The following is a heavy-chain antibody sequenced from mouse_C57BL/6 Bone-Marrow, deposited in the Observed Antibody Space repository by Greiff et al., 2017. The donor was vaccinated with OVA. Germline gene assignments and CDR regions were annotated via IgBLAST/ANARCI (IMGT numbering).Heavy chain of an antibody. V-gene: IGHV1-82*01. CDR3: ARGNCDY. CDR2: IYPGDGDT. CDR1: GYAFSSSW. Sequence: QVQLQQSGPELVKPGASVKISCKASGYAFSSSWMNWVKQRPGTGLEWIGRIYPGDGDTNYNGKFKGKATLTADKSSSTAYMQLSSLTSEDSAVHFCARGNCDYWGQGTTLTVSS. J-gene: IGHJ2*01.